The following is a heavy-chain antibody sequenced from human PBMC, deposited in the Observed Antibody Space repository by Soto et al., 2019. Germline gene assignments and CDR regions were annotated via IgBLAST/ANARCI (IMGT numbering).Heavy chain of an antibody. D-gene: IGHD6-13*01. CDR3: ARDPNSSSWYGTQLGYFDY. CDR2: VYYDGTT. CDR1: GGSISSSTFY. V-gene: IGHV4-39*07. Sequence: SETLSLTCTVSGGSISSSTFYWGWIRQPPGKGLEWIGSVYYDGTTYYNPSLRSRVTISVDTSKNQFSLKMSSVTAADTAVYYCARDPNSSSWYGTQLGYFDYWGQGTLVTVS. J-gene: IGHJ4*02.